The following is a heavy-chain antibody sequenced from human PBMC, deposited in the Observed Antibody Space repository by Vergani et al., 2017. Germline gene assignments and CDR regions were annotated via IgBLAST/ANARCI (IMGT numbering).Heavy chain of an antibody. Sequence: QVQLVQSGAEVKKPGASVKVSCKVSGYTLTELSMHWVRQAPGKGLEWLGGFDPEDGETIYAQKFKGRVTMTEDTSTDTAYMELSSLRSEDTAVYYCATELRVGGPLFPDAFDFWGQGTMVTVSA. D-gene: IGHD2-15*01. J-gene: IGHJ3*01. CDR3: ATELRVGGPLFPDAFDF. CDR2: FDPEDGET. V-gene: IGHV1-24*01. CDR1: GYTLTELS.